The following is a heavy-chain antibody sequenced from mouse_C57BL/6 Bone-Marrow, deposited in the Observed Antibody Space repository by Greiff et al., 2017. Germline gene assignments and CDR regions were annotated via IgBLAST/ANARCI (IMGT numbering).Heavy chain of an antibody. V-gene: IGHV5-4*01. CDR2: ISDGGSYT. Sequence: EVQLVESGGGLVKPGGSLKLSCAASGFTFSSYAMSWVRQTPEKRLEWVATISDGGSYTYYPDNVKGRFTISRDNAKNNLYLQMSHLKSEDTAMYYCARRENPYFDYWGQGTTLTVSS. J-gene: IGHJ2*01. CDR3: ARRENPYFDY. CDR1: GFTFSSYA.